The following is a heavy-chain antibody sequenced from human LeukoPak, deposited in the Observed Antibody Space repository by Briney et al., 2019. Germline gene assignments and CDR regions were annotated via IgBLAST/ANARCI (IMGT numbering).Heavy chain of an antibody. D-gene: IGHD3-10*02. V-gene: IGHV3-23*01. CDR1: GFTFSSYA. J-gene: IGHJ5*02. CDR3: AKCSGSYYNLLNWFDP. CDR2: ISGSGGST. Sequence: GGSLRLSCAASGFTFSSYAMSWVRQAPGKGLEWVSAISGSGGSTYYADSVKGRFTISRDNSKNTLYLQMNSLRAEDTAVYYCAKCSGSYYNLLNWFDPWGQGTLVTVPS.